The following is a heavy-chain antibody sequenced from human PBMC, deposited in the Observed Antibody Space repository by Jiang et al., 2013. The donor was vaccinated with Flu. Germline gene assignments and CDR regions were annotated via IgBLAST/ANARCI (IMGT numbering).Heavy chain of an antibody. CDR2: IYNPGST. V-gene: IGHV4-59*08. CDR1: GDSIRGYY. Sequence: LLKPSETLSLTCTVSGDSIRGYYWAWIRQPPGRGLEWIGYIYNPGSTNYNPSLKSRVSISVDTSKNRVSLDLSSVIAADTAVYFCARLDDFWSGSSPAFDVWGQGTMVAVSS. CDR3: ARLDDFWSGSSPAFDV. D-gene: IGHD3-3*01. J-gene: IGHJ3*01.